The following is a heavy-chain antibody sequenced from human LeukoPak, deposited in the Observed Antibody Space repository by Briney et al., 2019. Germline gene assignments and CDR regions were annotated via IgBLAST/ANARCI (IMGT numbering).Heavy chain of an antibody. V-gene: IGHV3-64*01. CDR2: ISSNGGST. D-gene: IGHD2-21*02. J-gene: IGHJ6*03. CDR3: ARGGHIVVVTAIRSDYYYMDV. Sequence: EGSLRLSCAASGFTFSSYAMHWVRQAPGKGLEYVSAISSNGGSTYYANSVKGRFTISRDNSKNTLYLQMGSLRAEDMAVYYCARGGHIVVVTAIRSDYYYMDVWGKGTTVTVSS. CDR1: GFTFSSYA.